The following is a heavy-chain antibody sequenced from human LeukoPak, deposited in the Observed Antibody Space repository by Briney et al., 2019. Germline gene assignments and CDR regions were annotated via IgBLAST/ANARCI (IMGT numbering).Heavy chain of an antibody. D-gene: IGHD5-24*01. Sequence: GGSLRLSCAASGFTFSSYSMNWVRQAPGKGLEWASSICSSSSYIYYADSVKGRFTISRDNAKNSLYLQMNSLRAEDTAVYYCATISPSGYWGQGTLVTVSS. CDR2: ICSSSSYI. CDR1: GFTFSSYS. J-gene: IGHJ4*02. V-gene: IGHV3-21*01. CDR3: ATISPSGY.